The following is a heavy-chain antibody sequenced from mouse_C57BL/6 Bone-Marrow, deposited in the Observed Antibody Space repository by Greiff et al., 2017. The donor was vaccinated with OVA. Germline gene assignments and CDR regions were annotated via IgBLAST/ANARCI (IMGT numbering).Heavy chain of an antibody. D-gene: IGHD1-1*01. Sequence: EVQLQQSGPELVKPGASVKISCKASGYTFTDYYMNWVKQSHGKSLEWIGDINPNNSGTSYNQKFKGKATLTVDKSSSTAYMELRSLTSEDSAVYYCARCLLLRYFDYWGQGTTLTVSS. CDR1: GYTFTDYY. J-gene: IGHJ2*01. V-gene: IGHV1-26*01. CDR2: INPNNSGT. CDR3: ARCLLLRYFDY.